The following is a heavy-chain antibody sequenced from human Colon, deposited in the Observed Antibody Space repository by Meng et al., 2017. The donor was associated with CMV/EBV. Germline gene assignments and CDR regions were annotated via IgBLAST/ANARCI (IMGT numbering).Heavy chain of an antibody. CDR3: ARGGGLYWVHYYYGMDV. V-gene: IGHV4-61*08. Sequence: SETLSLTCTVSGGSISTRDYYWNWIRQPPGKGLEWIGYIYYSGSTNYNPSLKSRVTISVDTSKNQFSLKLSSVTAADTAVYYCARGGGLYWVHYYYGMDVWGQGTTVTVSS. CDR2: IYYSGST. J-gene: IGHJ6*02. CDR1: GGSISTRDYY. D-gene: IGHD2-15*01.